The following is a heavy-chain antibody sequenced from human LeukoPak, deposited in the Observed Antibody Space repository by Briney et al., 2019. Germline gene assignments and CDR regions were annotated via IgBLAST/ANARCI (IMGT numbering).Heavy chain of an antibody. J-gene: IGHJ4*02. CDR2: IYYSGST. CDR3: ARDIGELVDY. CDR1: GGSISSSSYY. D-gene: IGHD3-10*01. Sequence: SETLSLTCTVSGGSISSSSYYWGWIRQPPGEGLEWIGSIYYSGSTYYNPSLKSRVTISVDTSKNQFSLKLSSVTAADTAVYYCARDIGELVDYWGQGTLVTVSS. V-gene: IGHV4-39*07.